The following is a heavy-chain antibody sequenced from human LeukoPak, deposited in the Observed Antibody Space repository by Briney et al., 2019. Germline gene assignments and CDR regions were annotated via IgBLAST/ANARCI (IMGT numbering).Heavy chain of an antibody. CDR2: IFQSGST. J-gene: IGHJ4*02. Sequence: SETLSLTCAVSGGSISSGAYSWNWIRKPPGKGLEWIGYIFQSGSTYYNPSLKSRVTISIDTSKNQFSLKLSSVTAADTAVYYCASRSSIWSGYQDTLYYFDSWGQGTLVTVSS. D-gene: IGHD3-3*01. CDR1: GGSISSGAYS. V-gene: IGHV4-30-2*02. CDR3: ASRSSIWSGYQDTLYYFDS.